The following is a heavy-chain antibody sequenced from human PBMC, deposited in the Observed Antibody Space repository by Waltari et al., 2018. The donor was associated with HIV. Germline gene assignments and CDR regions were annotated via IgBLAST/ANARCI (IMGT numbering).Heavy chain of an antibody. D-gene: IGHD3-3*01. J-gene: IGHJ5*02. Sequence: QVQLQESGPGLVKPSQTLSLTCTVSGGSISSGSYYWSWIRQPAGKGLELIGRIYTSGSTNYNPSLGSRVTRSVDTSRNQFSLKLRSVTAADTAVYYCARAYYDFWSGTGSSGNWFDPWGQGTLVTVSS. V-gene: IGHV4-61*02. CDR1: GGSISSGSYY. CDR2: IYTSGST. CDR3: ARAYYDFWSGTGSSGNWFDP.